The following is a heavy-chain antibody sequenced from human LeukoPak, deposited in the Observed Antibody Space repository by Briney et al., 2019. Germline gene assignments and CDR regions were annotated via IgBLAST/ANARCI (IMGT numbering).Heavy chain of an antibody. CDR1: GYIFTDYY. Sequence: GASVKVSCKASGYIFTDYYMHWVRQAPGQELGWMGRINPNSGGTNYAQKFQGRVTMTRNTSISTAYMELSSLRSEDTAVYYCARVGAAAAEDYWGQGTLVTVSS. CDR2: INPNSGGT. J-gene: IGHJ4*02. CDR3: ARVGAAAAEDY. D-gene: IGHD6-13*01. V-gene: IGHV1/OR15-1*04.